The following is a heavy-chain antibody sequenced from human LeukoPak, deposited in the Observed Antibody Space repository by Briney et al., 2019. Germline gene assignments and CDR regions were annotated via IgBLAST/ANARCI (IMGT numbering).Heavy chain of an antibody. CDR1: GFTFSSYG. D-gene: IGHD3-3*01. V-gene: IGHV3-23*01. Sequence: GGSLRLSCAASGFTFSSYGMSWVRQAPGKGLEWVSGISGSGGSTYYADSVKGRFTISRDNSKNTLYLQMNSLRAEDTAVYYCARSRFLEWLLYFDYWGQGTLVTVSS. CDR2: ISGSGGST. J-gene: IGHJ4*02. CDR3: ARSRFLEWLLYFDY.